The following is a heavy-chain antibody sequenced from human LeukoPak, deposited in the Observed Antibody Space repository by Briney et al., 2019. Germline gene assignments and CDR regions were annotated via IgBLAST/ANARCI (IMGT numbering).Heavy chain of an antibody. CDR2: IKQDGSEK. CDR3: ARDKPPPYYYDSSGYYYGLDY. V-gene: IGHV3-7*01. J-gene: IGHJ4*02. CDR1: GFTFSSYW. Sequence: PGGSLRLSCAASGFTFSSYWMSWVRQAPGKGLEWVANIKQDGSEKYYVDSVKDRFTISRDNAKNSLYLQMNSLRAEDTAVYYCARDKPPPYYYDSSGYYYGLDYWGQGTLVTVSS. D-gene: IGHD3-22*01.